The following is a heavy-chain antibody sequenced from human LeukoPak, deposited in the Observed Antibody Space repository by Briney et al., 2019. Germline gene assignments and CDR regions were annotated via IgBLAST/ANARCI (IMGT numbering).Heavy chain of an antibody. V-gene: IGHV3-9*01. CDR1: GFTFDDYG. Sequence: GGSLRLSCAASGFTFDDYGMHWVRQAPGKGLEWVSGISWNSGSIGYADSVKGRFTISRDNAKNSLYLQMNSPRAEDTAVYYCATGERYCSSTSCRDYWGQGTLVTVSS. CDR2: ISWNSGSI. CDR3: ATGERYCSSTSCRDY. J-gene: IGHJ4*02. D-gene: IGHD2-2*01.